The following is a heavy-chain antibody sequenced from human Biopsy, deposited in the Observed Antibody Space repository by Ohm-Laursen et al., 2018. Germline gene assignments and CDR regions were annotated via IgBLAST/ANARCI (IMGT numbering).Heavy chain of an antibody. CDR2: ISGSGTTI. CDR1: GFTFSDYY. CDR3: ARDGAGSYHDY. J-gene: IGHJ4*02. Sequence: LRLSCSASGFTFSDYYMSWIRQAPGKGLEWLSYISGSGTTIFYADSVEGRFTVSRDNAKNSLYLQMNSLTVEDTAVYYCARDGAGSYHDYWGQGTLVTVSS. D-gene: IGHD3-10*01. V-gene: IGHV3-11*01.